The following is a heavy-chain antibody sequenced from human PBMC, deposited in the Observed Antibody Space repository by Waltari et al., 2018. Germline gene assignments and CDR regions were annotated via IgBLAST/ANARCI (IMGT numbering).Heavy chain of an antibody. CDR3: ARTPNYYDSSGYDY. D-gene: IGHD3-22*01. V-gene: IGHV4-39*07. CDR2: IYYSGST. CDR1: GGSISSSSYY. J-gene: IGHJ4*02. Sequence: QLQLQESGPGLVKPSETLSLTCTVSGGSISSSSYYWGWIRQPPGKGLEWIGSIYYSGSTYYNPSLKSRVTISVDTSKNQFSLKLSSVTAADTAVYYCARTPNYYDSSGYDYWGQGTLVTVSS.